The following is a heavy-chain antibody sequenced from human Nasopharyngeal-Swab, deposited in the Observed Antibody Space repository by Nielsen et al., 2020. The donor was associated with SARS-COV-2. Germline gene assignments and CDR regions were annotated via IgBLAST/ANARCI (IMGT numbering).Heavy chain of an antibody. Sequence: GESLKISWVASGGIFSKDWMHGVRQAPGKVLGWVSRVNQDGSRTDYAASLRGRFTISRDNAKNTLYLQMNSLRVEATAVYYRVKHQGSSYDHWGQGTLVTVSS. CDR3: VKHQGSSYDH. CDR1: GGIFSKDW. CDR2: VNQDGSRT. V-gene: IGHV3-74*01. J-gene: IGHJ4*02.